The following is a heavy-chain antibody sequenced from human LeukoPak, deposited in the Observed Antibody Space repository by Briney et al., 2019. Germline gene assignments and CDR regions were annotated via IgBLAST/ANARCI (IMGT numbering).Heavy chain of an antibody. CDR3: ARDPSDPNAFDI. Sequence: PSETLSLTCTVSGGSISSSSYYWGWIRQPPGKGLEWIGSIYYSGSTYYNPSLKSRVTISVDTSKNQFSLKLSSVTAADTAVYYCARDPSDPNAFDIWGQGTMVTVSS. CDR2: IYYSGST. J-gene: IGHJ3*02. V-gene: IGHV4-39*07. CDR1: GGSISSSSYY.